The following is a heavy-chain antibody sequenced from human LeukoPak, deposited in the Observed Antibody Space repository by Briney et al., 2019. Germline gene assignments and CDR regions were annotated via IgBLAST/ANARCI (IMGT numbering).Heavy chain of an antibody. V-gene: IGHV4-34*01. CDR2: INHSGST. CDR3: ARGPHYDFWSGGGEDY. CDR1: GGSFSGYY. D-gene: IGHD3-3*01. J-gene: IGHJ4*02. Sequence: SETLSLTCAVYGGSFSGYYWSWIRQPPGKGLEWIGEINHSGSTNYNPSLKSRVTISVDTSKNQFSLKLSSVTAADTAVYYCARGPHYDFWSGGGEDYWGQGTLVTVSP.